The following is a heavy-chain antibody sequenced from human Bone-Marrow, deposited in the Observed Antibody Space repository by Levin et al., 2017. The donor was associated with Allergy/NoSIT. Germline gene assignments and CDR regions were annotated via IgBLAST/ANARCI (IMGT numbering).Heavy chain of an antibody. D-gene: IGHD6-19*01. J-gene: IGHJ3*02. CDR1: GITFSNHA. CDR3: ARLAWAEGSGWGRAFDI. V-gene: IGHV3-23*01. CDR2: ITPSGGSA. Sequence: GGSLRLSCAASGITFSNHAMTWVRQAPGKGLEWVSAITPSGGSAYADSVKGRFTISRDNSKNTLYVQMNSLRAEDTAIYYCARLAWAEGSGWGRAFDIWGQGTMVTVSS.